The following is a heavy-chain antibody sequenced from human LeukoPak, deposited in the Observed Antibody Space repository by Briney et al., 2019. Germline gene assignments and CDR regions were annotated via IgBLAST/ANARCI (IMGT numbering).Heavy chain of an antibody. CDR1: GFTLSSYG. CDR2: ISSYGSNE. CDR3: AKDMGDISMISGD. V-gene: IGHV3-30*18. Sequence: GSLRLSCAASGFTLSSYGMHWVRQAPGKGLEWVALISSYGSNEYYADSVKGRFTISRDKSKNTLYLQMNSLTSEDTAVYYCAKDMGDISMISGDWGQGTLVSVSP. J-gene: IGHJ4*02. D-gene: IGHD3-16*01.